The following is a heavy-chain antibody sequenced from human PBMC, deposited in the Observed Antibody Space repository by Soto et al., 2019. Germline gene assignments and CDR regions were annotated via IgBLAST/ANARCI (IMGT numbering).Heavy chain of an antibody. CDR3: ARNGYSYAVYYFDY. Sequence: GGSLRLSCAASGFTFSSDWMHWVRQAPGKGLVWISRISSSGSTIYYADSVKGRFTISRDNAKNSLYLQMNSLRAEDTAVYYCARNGYSYAVYYFDYWGQGTLVTVSS. J-gene: IGHJ4*02. V-gene: IGHV3-48*04. CDR1: GFTFSSDW. CDR2: ISSSGSTI. D-gene: IGHD5-18*01.